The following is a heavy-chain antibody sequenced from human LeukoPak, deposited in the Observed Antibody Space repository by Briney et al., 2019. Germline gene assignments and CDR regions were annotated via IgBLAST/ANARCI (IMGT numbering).Heavy chain of an antibody. D-gene: IGHD1-26*01. J-gene: IGHJ3*02. CDR3: ARSYMVGYITRAFDI. CDR2: INSDSSYI. CDR1: EFTFHSYS. Sequence: GGSLRLSCVASEFTFHSYSMNWVRQAPGKGLEWVSSINSDSSYIFFADSLKGRFTISRDNADNSLYLHMNSLRVEDTAVYYCARSYMVGYITRAFDIWGQGTMVTVSS. V-gene: IGHV3-21*01.